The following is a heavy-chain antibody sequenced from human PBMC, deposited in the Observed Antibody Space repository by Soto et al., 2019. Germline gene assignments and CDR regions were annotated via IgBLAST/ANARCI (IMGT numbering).Heavy chain of an antibody. J-gene: IGHJ4*02. CDR2: ISGFGGST. D-gene: IGHD1-1*01. Sequence: EVHLLESGGALVQRGGSLRLSCAASGFTFSSYSMSWVRQAPGKGLEWVSGISGFGGSTYYADSVKGRFTISRDNSKNDLYLQINSLRAEDTAKYYCAKGRSEDWNDGYSYDYWGQGTLVTVSS. V-gene: IGHV3-23*01. CDR1: GFTFSSYS. CDR3: AKGRSEDWNDGYSYDY.